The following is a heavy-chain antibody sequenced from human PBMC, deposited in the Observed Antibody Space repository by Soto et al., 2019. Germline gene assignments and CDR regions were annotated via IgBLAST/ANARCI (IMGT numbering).Heavy chain of an antibody. J-gene: IGHJ4*02. CDR2: ISGSGGST. D-gene: IGHD3-22*01. Sequence: VGSLRLSCASSGFTFSSYAMSCVRQAPGKGLEWVSAISGSGGSTYYADSVKGRFTISRDNSKNTLYMQMNSLRAEDTAVYYCAKDSYDSSGHSYFEYWGQGTQVTVSS. V-gene: IGHV3-23*01. CDR3: AKDSYDSSGHSYFEY. CDR1: GFTFSSYA.